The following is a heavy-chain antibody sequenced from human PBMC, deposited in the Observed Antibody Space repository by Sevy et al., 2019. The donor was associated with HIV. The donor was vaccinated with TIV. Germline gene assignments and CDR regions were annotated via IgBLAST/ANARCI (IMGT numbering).Heavy chain of an antibody. CDR2: INHSGTT. CDR1: GGSFSADY. CDR3: ARGYDAGPLIY. V-gene: IGHV4-34*01. J-gene: IGHJ4*01. Sequence: SETLSLTCTVYGGSFSADYWTWIRQPPGKGLEWIEEINHSGTTNYNPSLKSRVTISLDTSKNQFSLRLTSVTAADTAVFYCARGYDAGPLIYWGHGTLVTVSS. D-gene: IGHD3-22*01.